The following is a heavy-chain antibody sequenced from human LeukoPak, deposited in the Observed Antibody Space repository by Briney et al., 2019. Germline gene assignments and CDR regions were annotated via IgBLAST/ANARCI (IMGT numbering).Heavy chain of an antibody. CDR3: ARGSSWYGLDS. D-gene: IGHD6-13*01. Sequence: GSLRLSCSASGFTFSTYSMNWVRQPPGKGLEWLGYIYFSGSTSYNPSLKSRVTISVDTSKNHFSLRLSSVTAADTAVYSCARGSSWYGLDSWGQGTLVTVSS. J-gene: IGHJ4*02. CDR1: GFTFSTYS. CDR2: IYFSGST. V-gene: IGHV4-59*01.